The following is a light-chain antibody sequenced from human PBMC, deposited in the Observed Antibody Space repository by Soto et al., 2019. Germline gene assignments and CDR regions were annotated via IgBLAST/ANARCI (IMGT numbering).Light chain of an antibody. J-gene: IGLJ1*01. V-gene: IGLV2-23*02. CDR3: CSYAGSSTHYV. Sequence: QSVLTQPASVSGSPGQSITISCTGTSSDVGYYNLVSWYQQHPGKAPKLMIYEVSKRPSGFSNCFSGSKSGNTASLTISGLQAEDEADYYCCSYAGSSTHYVFGTGTKVTVL. CDR1: SSDVGYYNL. CDR2: EVS.